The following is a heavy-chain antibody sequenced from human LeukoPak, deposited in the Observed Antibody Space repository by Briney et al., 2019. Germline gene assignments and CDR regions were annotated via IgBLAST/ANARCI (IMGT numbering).Heavy chain of an antibody. V-gene: IGHV4-59*07. Sequence: SDPVSLPCTVCGGPISRYHGRGLRQSPGKALEWIGYNYYSGSTNDSPFLKSRVNISVDTSKKQFSLKLSSVTAADTAVYYCASLNMAYSLYYWGQGTLVTGSS. D-gene: IGHD2-15*01. CDR3: ASLNMAYSLYY. CDR1: GGPISRYH. CDR2: NYYSGST. J-gene: IGHJ4*01.